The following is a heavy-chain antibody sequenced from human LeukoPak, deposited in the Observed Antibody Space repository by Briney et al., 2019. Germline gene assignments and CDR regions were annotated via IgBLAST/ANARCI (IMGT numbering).Heavy chain of an antibody. V-gene: IGHV4-39*07. Sequence: SETLPLTCTVSGGSISSSSYYWGWIRQPPGKGLEWIGSIYYSGSTYYNPSLKSRVTISVDTSKNQFSLKLSSVTAADTAVYYCARGRTTVTTMRYYFDYWGQGTLVTVSS. CDR2: IYYSGST. D-gene: IGHD4-11*01. CDR3: ARGRTTVTTMRYYFDY. J-gene: IGHJ4*02. CDR1: GGSISSSSYY.